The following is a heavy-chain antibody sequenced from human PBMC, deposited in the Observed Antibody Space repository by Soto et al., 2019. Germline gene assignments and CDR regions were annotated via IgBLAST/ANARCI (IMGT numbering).Heavy chain of an antibody. Sequence: PGGSLRLSCAASGFTFSNAWMSWVRQAPGKGLEWVGRIKSKTDGGTTDYAAPVKGRFTISRDDSKNTLHLQMNSLKTEDTAVYYCTTDIVVVPAAFLLDYWGQGTLVTVSS. D-gene: IGHD2-2*01. V-gene: IGHV3-15*01. CDR2: IKSKTDGGTT. CDR3: TTDIVVVPAAFLLDY. CDR1: GFTFSNAW. J-gene: IGHJ4*02.